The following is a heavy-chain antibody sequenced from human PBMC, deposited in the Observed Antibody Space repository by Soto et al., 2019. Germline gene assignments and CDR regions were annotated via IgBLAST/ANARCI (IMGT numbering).Heavy chain of an antibody. V-gene: IGHV1-8*02. CDR3: GVTTGF. J-gene: IGHJ4*02. CDR1: GYNFISSE. CDR2: VSPENRNA. D-gene: IGHD1-1*01. Sequence: GASVKVSCKTSGYNFISSEFSWVRQAPGQGLEYMGWVSPENRNAGYAPQFRGRVSMTTGTSISTAYLELTNLTYEDTAVYYCGVTTGFWGQGTMVTVSS.